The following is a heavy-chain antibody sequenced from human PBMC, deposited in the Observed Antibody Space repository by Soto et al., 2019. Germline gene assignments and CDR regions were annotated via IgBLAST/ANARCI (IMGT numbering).Heavy chain of an antibody. CDR1: GFTFITFG. CDR2: ISSSSSYI. CDR3: AREGVQHGSGPYYYYGMDV. V-gene: IGHV3-21*01. D-gene: IGHD3-10*01. Sequence: EVQLVESGGGLVKPGGPLSLSCAAPGFTFITFGLNWVHQAQGKGRKWVSSISSSSSYINYADSVKARFTISRDKAKNSLYLQMNSLRAEDTAVYYCAREGVQHGSGPYYYYGMDVWGQGTTVTVSS. J-gene: IGHJ6*02.